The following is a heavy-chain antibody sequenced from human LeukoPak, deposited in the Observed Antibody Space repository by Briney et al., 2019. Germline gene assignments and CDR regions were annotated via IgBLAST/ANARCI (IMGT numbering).Heavy chain of an antibody. Sequence: SETLSLTCAVYGGSFSGYYWSWIRQPPGKGLEWIGEINHSGSTNYNPSLKGRVTISVDTSKNQFSLKLSSVTAADTAVYYCARGRMDYYDSSGYKGSSFDYWGQGTLVTVSS. J-gene: IGHJ4*02. CDR1: GGSFSGYY. D-gene: IGHD3-22*01. CDR2: INHSGST. V-gene: IGHV4-34*01. CDR3: ARGRMDYYDSSGYKGSSFDY.